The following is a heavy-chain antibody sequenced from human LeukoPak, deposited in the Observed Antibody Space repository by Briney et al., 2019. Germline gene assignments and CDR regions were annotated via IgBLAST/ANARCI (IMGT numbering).Heavy chain of an antibody. D-gene: IGHD2-2*01. CDR1: GFTFSDYY. J-gene: IGHJ4*02. V-gene: IGHV3-11*01. CDR3: ARAKHECSSTSCYPREGFDY. CDR2: ISSSGSTI. Sequence: GGSLRLSCAASGFTFSDYYMSWIRQAPGKGLEWVSYISSSGSTIYYAGSVKGRFTISRDNAKNSLYLQMNSLRAEDTAVYYCARAKHECSSTSCYPREGFDYWGQGTLVTVSS.